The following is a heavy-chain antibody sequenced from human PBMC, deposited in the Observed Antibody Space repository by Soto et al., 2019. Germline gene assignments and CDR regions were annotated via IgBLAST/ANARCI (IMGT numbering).Heavy chain of an antibody. CDR2: IYYSGST. Sequence: SETLSLTCTVSGGSISSGGYYWSWIRQHPGKGLEWIGYIYYSGSTYYNPSLKSRVTISVDTSKNQFSLKLSSVTAADTAVYYCATAVPPSDYDVLTGYYPYWGQGTLVTVSS. V-gene: IGHV4-31*03. CDR3: ATAVPPSDYDVLTGYYPY. CDR1: GGSISSGGYY. J-gene: IGHJ4*02. D-gene: IGHD3-9*01.